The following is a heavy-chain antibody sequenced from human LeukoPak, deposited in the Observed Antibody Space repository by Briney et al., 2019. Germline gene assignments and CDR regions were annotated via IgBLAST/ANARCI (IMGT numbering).Heavy chain of an antibody. CDR2: IYTSGST. J-gene: IGHJ5*02. CDR1: GGSISSYY. D-gene: IGHD2-8*01. CDR3: ARDPGCTNGVCYNWFDP. V-gene: IGHV4-4*07. Sequence: SETLSLTCTVSGGSISSYYWSWIRQPAGKGLEWIGRIYTSGSTNYNPSLKSRVTMSVDTSKNQFSLKLRSVTAADTAVYYCARDPGCTNGVCYNWFDPWGQGTLVTVSS.